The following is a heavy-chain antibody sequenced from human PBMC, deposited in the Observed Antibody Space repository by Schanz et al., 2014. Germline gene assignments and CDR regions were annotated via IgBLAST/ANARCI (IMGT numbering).Heavy chain of an antibody. J-gene: IGHJ4*02. CDR3: AKGQLLSYYFDY. CDR1: GFTFSSYA. Sequence: EVQLVESGGGLVQPGGSLRLSCEASGFTFSSYAMHWVRQAPGKGLEYVSAISSNGGSTYYAVFVKGRFTISRDNSKNTLFLQMGSLRAEDTAVYYCAKGQLLSYYFDYWGQGTLVTVSS. D-gene: IGHD2-21*01. CDR2: ISSNGGST. V-gene: IGHV3-64*07.